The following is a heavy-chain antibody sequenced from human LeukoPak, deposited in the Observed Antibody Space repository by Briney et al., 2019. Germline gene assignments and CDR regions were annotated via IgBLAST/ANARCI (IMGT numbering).Heavy chain of an antibody. CDR3: ARVRYSGRGAFDP. V-gene: IGHV4-34*01. D-gene: IGHD5-12*01. J-gene: IGHJ5*02. CDR1: GDFFTGYY. CDR2: VNHSGRT. Sequence: SETLSLTCAVYGDFFTGYYWSWIRQSPGKGLEWIGEVNHSGRTNNNPSLESRVTILVDSSKKQFSLKLISVTGADTGLYYCARVRYSGRGAFDPWGQGTLVTVSS.